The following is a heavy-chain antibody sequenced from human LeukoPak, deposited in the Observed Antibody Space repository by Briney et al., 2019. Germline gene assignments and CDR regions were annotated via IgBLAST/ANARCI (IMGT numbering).Heavy chain of an antibody. CDR1: GGSFSGYY. Sequence: SETLSLTCAVYGGSFSGYYWSWIRQPPGKGLEWIREINHSGSTNYNPSLKSRVTISVDTSKNQFSLKLSSVTAADTAVYYCARNALWSLDYWGQGTLVTVSS. CDR3: ARNALWSLDY. V-gene: IGHV4-34*01. D-gene: IGHD2-21*01. CDR2: INHSGST. J-gene: IGHJ4*02.